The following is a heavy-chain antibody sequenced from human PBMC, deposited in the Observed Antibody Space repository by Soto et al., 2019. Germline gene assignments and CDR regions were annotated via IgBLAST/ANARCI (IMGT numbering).Heavy chain of an antibody. Sequence: GGSLRLSCAASGFTFSSYGMHWVRQAPGKGLEWVAVISYDGSNKYYADSVKGRFTISRDNSKNTLYLQMNSLRAEDTAVYYCAKVPYDSSGYYFYYYYGMDVWGQGTTVTVSS. V-gene: IGHV3-30*18. CDR3: AKVPYDSSGYYFYYYYGMDV. CDR2: ISYDGSNK. D-gene: IGHD3-22*01. J-gene: IGHJ6*02. CDR1: GFTFSSYG.